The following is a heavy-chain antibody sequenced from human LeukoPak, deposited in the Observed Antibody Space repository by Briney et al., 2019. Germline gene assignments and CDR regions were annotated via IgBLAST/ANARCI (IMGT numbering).Heavy chain of an antibody. CDR2: IHYTGET. D-gene: IGHD2/OR15-2a*01. CDR3: ARINYFFDY. Sequence: SETLSLTCNVSGDSISRYYWSWIRQPPGKGLEFIGYIHYTGETRYNSSLRSRVTISADTSKNQFSLKLTSVTAAGTAVYFCARINYFFDYWGQGTLVTVSS. V-gene: IGHV4-59*13. J-gene: IGHJ4*02. CDR1: GDSISRYY.